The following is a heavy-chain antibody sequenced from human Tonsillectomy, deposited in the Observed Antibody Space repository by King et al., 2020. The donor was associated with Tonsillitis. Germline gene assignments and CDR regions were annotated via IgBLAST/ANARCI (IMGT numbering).Heavy chain of an antibody. CDR2: VNGNDGST. D-gene: IGHD6-13*01. Sequence: QLVQSGSEVKKPGASVKVSCRPSGYSFSSHGISWVRQAPGQGLEWVGWVNGNDGSTQYVQKFQGRVIMTIDTSTTTVYLDLRSLRADDTAVYYCARLTADGTNWYKASDIWGQGTLVSVSS. V-gene: IGHV1-18*04. CDR1: GYSFSSHG. J-gene: IGHJ3*02. CDR3: ARLTADGTNWYKASDI.